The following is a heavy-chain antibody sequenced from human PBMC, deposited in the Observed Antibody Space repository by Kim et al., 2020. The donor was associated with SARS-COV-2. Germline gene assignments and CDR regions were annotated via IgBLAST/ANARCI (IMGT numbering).Heavy chain of an antibody. V-gene: IGHV4-39*01. D-gene: IGHD2-2*01. CDR1: GGSISSSSYY. J-gene: IGHJ5*02. CDR2: IYYSGST. CDR3: ATVVVPAAQEQGWFDP. Sequence: SETLSLTCTVSGGSISSSSYYWGWIRQPPGKGLEWIGSIYYSGSTYYNPSLKSRVTISVDTSKNQFSLKLSSVTAADTVVYYCATVVVPAAQEQGWFDPWGQGTLVTVSS.